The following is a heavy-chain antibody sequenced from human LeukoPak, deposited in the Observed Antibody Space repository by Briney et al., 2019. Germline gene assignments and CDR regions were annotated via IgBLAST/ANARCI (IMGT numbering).Heavy chain of an antibody. CDR3: AKEGLIAVAGPYYFDY. CDR1: GFTSSSYG. Sequence: GGSLRLSCAASGFTSSSYGMHWVRQAPGKGLEWVAFIRYDGSNKYYADSVKGRFTISRDNSKNTLYLQMNSLRAEDTAVYYCAKEGLIAVAGPYYFDYWGQGTLVTVSS. V-gene: IGHV3-30*02. J-gene: IGHJ4*02. CDR2: IRYDGSNK. D-gene: IGHD6-19*01.